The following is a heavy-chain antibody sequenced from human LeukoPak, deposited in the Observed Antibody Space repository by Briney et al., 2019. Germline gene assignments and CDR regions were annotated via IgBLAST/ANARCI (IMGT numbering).Heavy chain of an antibody. D-gene: IGHD3-22*01. CDR3: ARDQYYYDNNGRMFDY. CDR1: GFIFTTYG. V-gene: IGHV3-21*01. J-gene: IGHJ4*01. Sequence: GGSLRLSCAASGFIFTTYGMSWVRQAPGKGLEGVSSISSSNYMYYADSVKGRFTISRDNAKNSLYLQMNSLRAEDTAVYYCARDQYYYDNNGRMFDYWGQGTHVTVSS. CDR2: ISSSNYM.